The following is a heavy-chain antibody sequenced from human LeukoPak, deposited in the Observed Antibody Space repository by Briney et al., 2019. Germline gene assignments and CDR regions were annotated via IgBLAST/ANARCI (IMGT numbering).Heavy chain of an antibody. CDR3: ARDMDTISSGYLYNWFDP. Sequence: SQTLSLTCTVSGGTISSGGYYWSWIRQHPGKGLEWIVYIYYSGSTYYNPSLKSRVTISVDTSKNQFSLKLSSVTAADTAVYYCARDMDTISSGYLYNWFDPWGQGTLVTVSS. V-gene: IGHV4-31*03. CDR1: GGTISSGGYY. J-gene: IGHJ5*02. D-gene: IGHD3-22*01. CDR2: IYYSGST.